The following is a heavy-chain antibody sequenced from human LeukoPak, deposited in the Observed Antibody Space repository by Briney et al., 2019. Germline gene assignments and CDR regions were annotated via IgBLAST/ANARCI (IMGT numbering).Heavy chain of an antibody. CDR2: ITYDGGNE. V-gene: IGHV3-30*18. CDR3: AKVRWDNSGWYYLDS. Sequence: PGGSLRLSCAASGFSFKDYNMHWVRQAPGKGLEWVAVITYDGGNEYYTDSVKGRFTISRDNSKSTLYLQMNSLRTEDTAVYYCAKVRWDNSGWYYLDSWGQGILVTVSS. J-gene: IGHJ4*02. D-gene: IGHD6-19*01. CDR1: GFSFKDYN.